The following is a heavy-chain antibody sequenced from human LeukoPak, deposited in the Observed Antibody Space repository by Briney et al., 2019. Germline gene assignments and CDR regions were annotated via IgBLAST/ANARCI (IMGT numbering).Heavy chain of an antibody. Sequence: SETLSLTCSVSGGSVRSGNYYWSWIRQPPGKGLEWIGYVDYSGSTSYNPSLRRRVTISLDTSKNQFSLKLSSVTAADMAVYYCARVGGTNYYYYGMDVWGQGTTVTVSS. CDR1: GGSVRSGNYY. CDR2: VDYSGST. V-gene: IGHV4-61*01. J-gene: IGHJ6*02. CDR3: ARVGGTNYYYYGMDV. D-gene: IGHD3-10*01.